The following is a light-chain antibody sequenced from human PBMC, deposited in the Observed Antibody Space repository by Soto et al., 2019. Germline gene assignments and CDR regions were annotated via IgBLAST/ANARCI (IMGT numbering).Light chain of an antibody. Sequence: DIQMTQSPSTLSGSVGVRVTITCRASQTISSWLAWYQQKPGKAPNLLIYKASTLKSGVPSRFRGSGSGTEFTLTISSLQPDDFATYYCQPYNSYSEAFGQGTKVDIK. J-gene: IGKJ1*01. CDR3: QPYNSYSEA. V-gene: IGKV1-5*03. CDR2: KAS. CDR1: QTISSW.